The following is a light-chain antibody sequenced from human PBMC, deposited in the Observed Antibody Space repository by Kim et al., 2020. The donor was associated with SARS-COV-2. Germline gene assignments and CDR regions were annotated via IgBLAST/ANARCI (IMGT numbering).Light chain of an antibody. CDR3: QQYAKSPVT. Sequence: EIVLTQSPGTLSLSPGERATLSCRASQTVKTIYVAWYQQKPGQAPRLLIYGASNRAIGIPDRFSGSGSGTDFTLTISRLEPEDFAVYYCQQYAKSPVTFGGGTKVDIK. J-gene: IGKJ4*01. CDR2: GAS. CDR1: QTVKTIY. V-gene: IGKV3-20*01.